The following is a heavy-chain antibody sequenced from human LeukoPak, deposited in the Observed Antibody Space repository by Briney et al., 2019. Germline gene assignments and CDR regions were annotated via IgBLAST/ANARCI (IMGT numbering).Heavy chain of an antibody. CDR3: ARVRCSAGTCSYFDY. D-gene: IGHD2-15*01. J-gene: IGHJ4*02. Sequence: GGSLRLSCAASGFTFSTSNMNWVRQAPGKGLGWVSYISSGGTTIYYADSVKGRFTISRDNAKNSLYLQMNSLIDEDTAVYYCARVRCSAGTCSYFDYWGQGTLVTVSS. CDR2: ISSGGTTI. V-gene: IGHV3-48*02. CDR1: GFTFSTSN.